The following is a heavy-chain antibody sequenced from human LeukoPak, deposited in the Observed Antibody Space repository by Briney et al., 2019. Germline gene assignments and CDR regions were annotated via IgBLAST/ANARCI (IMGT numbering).Heavy chain of an antibody. CDR3: ARGGMYDSYYFFYMDV. CDR2: ISYDGYNK. D-gene: IGHD3-22*01. J-gene: IGHJ6*03. V-gene: IGHV3-30*15. Sequence: PGTSLRLSCAASGFTFSGYAVHWVRQAPGKGLQWVAAISYDGYNKYHADSLKGRFTSSRENSKNTLWLQMSSLRAEDTAVYYCARGGMYDSYYFFYMDVWGKGTTVTVSS. CDR1: GFTFSGYA.